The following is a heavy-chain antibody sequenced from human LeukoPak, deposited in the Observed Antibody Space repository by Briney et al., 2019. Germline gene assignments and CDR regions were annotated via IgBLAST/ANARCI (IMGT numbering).Heavy chain of an antibody. V-gene: IGHV3-64*02. CDR3: TRDGGSFCDFDY. J-gene: IGHJ4*02. Sequence: GGSLRLACVASGFSFRNYAIHWVRQAPGKGLEYVSVINTDGRITYYADSVKGRFTISRDNSKDTVYLQMGSLRGEDMAVYYCTRDGGSFCDFDYWGQGALVTVSS. CDR1: GFSFRNYA. CDR2: INTDGRIT. D-gene: IGHD1-26*01.